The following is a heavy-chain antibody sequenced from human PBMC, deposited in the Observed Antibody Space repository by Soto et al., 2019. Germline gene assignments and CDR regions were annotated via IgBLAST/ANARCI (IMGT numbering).Heavy chain of an antibody. CDR2: ISAYSGNT. V-gene: IGHV1-18*04. CDR1: GYTFTSYG. Sequence: ASVKVSCKASGYTFTSYGISWVRQAPGQGLEWMGWISAYSGNTNYAQKLQGRVTMTTDTSTSTAYMELRSLRSDDTAVYYCARIPQRWVVVQASYYYYGMDVWGQGTTVTVSS. J-gene: IGHJ6*02. CDR3: ARIPQRWVVVQASYYYYGMDV. D-gene: IGHD2-2*01.